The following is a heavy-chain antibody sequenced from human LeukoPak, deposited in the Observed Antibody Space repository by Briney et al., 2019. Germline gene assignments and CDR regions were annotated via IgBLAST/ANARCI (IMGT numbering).Heavy chain of an antibody. D-gene: IGHD2-2*01. Sequence: ASVKVSCTASGYTFTNYGLSWVRQAPGQGLQWVGWMSAYNGNTNYAQKLQDRVTLTMDRSTSTAYMELRSLRSDDTAVYYCAKDGEYQLLSLNNYGDRNWFDPWGQGTLVTVSS. V-gene: IGHV1-18*01. CDR3: AKDGEYQLLSLNNYGDRNWFDP. CDR2: MSAYNGNT. CDR1: GYTFTNYG. J-gene: IGHJ5*02.